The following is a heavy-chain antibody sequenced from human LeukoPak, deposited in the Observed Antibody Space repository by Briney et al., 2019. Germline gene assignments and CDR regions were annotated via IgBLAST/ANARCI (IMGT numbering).Heavy chain of an antibody. CDR3: AKLGGSYYDSSGYRYFDY. D-gene: IGHD3-22*01. Sequence: GGSLRLSCAASGFTFRNAWMSWVRQAPGKGLEWVSAISGSGGSTYYADSVKGRFTISRDNSKNTLYLQMNSLRAEDTAVYYCAKLGGSYYDSSGYRYFDYWGQGTLVTVSS. V-gene: IGHV3-23*01. CDR1: GFTFRNAW. J-gene: IGHJ4*02. CDR2: ISGSGGST.